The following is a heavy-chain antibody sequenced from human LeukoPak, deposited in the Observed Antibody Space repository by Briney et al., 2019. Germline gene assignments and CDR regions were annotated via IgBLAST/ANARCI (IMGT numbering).Heavy chain of an antibody. CDR3: AKDGFSFLIAARETGGFDY. D-gene: IGHD6-6*01. J-gene: IGHJ4*02. CDR1: GFTFDDYA. Sequence: GGSLRLSCAASGFTFDDYAMHWVRQAPGKGLEWVSLISWDGGSTYYADSVKGRFTISRDNSKNSLYLQMNSLRAEDTALYYCAKDGFSFLIAARETGGFDYWGQGTLVTVSS. V-gene: IGHV3-43D*03. CDR2: ISWDGGST.